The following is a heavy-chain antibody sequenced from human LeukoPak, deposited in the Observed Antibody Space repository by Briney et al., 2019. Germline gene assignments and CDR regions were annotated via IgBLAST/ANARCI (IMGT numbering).Heavy chain of an antibody. CDR2: VYSGGGGT. J-gene: IGHJ4*02. CDR3: AKRSGGYYDF. Sequence: GGSLRVSCAASGFTVSSDNMSWVRQALGKTLEWVSVVYSGGGGTNYADSVRGRFTISRDDSKNTVYLQMNSLRVEDTAVYYCAKRSGGYYDFWGQGTLVTVSS. V-gene: IGHV3-66*02. D-gene: IGHD3-3*01. CDR1: GFTVSSDN.